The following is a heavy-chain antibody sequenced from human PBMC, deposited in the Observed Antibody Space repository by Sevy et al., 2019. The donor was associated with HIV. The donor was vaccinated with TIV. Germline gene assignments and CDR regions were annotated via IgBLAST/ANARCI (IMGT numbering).Heavy chain of an antibody. CDR3: AKDREGEWRLDYFDY. D-gene: IGHD6-19*01. V-gene: IGHV3-23*01. J-gene: IGHJ4*02. CDR2: ISGSGGST. Sequence: GGSLRLSCAASGFTFSSYAMSWVRQAPGKGLEWVSAISGSGGSTYYADSVKGRFTISRDNSKNTLYLQMNSLRAEDTAVYYCAKDREGEWRLDYFDYWGQGTLVTVSS. CDR1: GFTFSSYA.